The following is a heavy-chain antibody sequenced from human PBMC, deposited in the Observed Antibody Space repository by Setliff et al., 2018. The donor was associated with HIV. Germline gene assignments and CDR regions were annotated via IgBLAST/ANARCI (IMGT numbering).Heavy chain of an antibody. CDR1: GGSISSYY. Sequence: SETLSLTCTVSGGSISSYYWSWIRRPPGKGLEWIGYIYYSGSSKNTPSLKSRVTISVDTPKNEFSLKLSSVTAADTAVYYCARRAGSDYFTRFDYWGQGTLVTVSS. V-gene: IGHV4-59*12. J-gene: IGHJ4*02. CDR3: ARRAGSDYFTRFDY. D-gene: IGHD3-10*01. CDR2: IYYSGSS.